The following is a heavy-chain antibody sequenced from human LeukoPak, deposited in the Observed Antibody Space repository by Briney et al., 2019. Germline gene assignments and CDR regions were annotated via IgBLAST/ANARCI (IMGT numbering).Heavy chain of an antibody. CDR2: ISVYNGKT. CDR1: GYTFTGYY. D-gene: IGHD1-26*01. Sequence: ASVKVSCKASGYTFTGYYMHWVRQAPGQGLEWVGWISVYNGKTNLAQKLQDRITMTTDTATSTAYMELRSLRSDDTAVYFCARVSATFSQSYDSWGQGTLVTVSS. CDR3: ARVSATFSQSYDS. J-gene: IGHJ4*02. V-gene: IGHV1-18*04.